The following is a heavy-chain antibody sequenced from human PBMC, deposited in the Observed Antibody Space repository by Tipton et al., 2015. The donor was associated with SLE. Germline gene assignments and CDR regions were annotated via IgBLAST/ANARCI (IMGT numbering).Heavy chain of an antibody. CDR1: GVSISRGGYY. CDR3: ARGYSSSYYYYYYMDV. CDR2: IYLSGST. V-gene: IGHV4-31*03. D-gene: IGHD6-6*01. J-gene: IGHJ6*03. Sequence: TLSLTCTVSGVSISRGGYYWSWIRQHPGKGLEWIGYIYLSGSTYYNPSLKSRVTISVDTSKNQFSLKLSSVTAADTAVYYCARGYSSSYYYYYYMDVWGKGTTVTVSS.